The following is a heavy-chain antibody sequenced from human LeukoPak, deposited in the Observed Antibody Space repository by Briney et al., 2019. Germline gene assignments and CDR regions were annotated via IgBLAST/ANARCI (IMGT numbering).Heavy chain of an antibody. V-gene: IGHV1-2*02. Sequence: ASVKVSCKASGYTFTSYYMHWVRQAPGQGLEWMGWINPNSGGTNYAQKFQGRVTMTRDTSISTAYMELSRLRSDDTAVYYCARAQPYSGIPGGWFDPWGQGTLVTVSS. CDR3: ARAQPYSGIPGGWFDP. D-gene: IGHD5-12*01. CDR1: GYTFTSYY. J-gene: IGHJ5*02. CDR2: INPNSGGT.